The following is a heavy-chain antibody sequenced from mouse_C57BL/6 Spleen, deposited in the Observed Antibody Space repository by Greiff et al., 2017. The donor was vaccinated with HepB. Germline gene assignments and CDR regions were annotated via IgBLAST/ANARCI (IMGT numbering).Heavy chain of an antibody. CDR2: INPNNGGT. J-gene: IGHJ3*01. CDR1: GYTFTDYN. Sequence: VQLQQSGPELVKPGASVKMSCKASGYTFTDYNMHWVKQSHGKSLEWIGYINPNNGGTSYNQKFEGKATLTVNKSSSTAYMELRSLTSEDSAVYYCARKGDYYGSSPFAYWGQGTLVTVSA. V-gene: IGHV1-22*01. CDR3: ARKGDYYGSSPFAY. D-gene: IGHD1-1*01.